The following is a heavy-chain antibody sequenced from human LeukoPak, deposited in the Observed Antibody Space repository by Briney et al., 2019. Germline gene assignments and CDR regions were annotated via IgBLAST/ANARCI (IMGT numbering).Heavy chain of an antibody. J-gene: IGHJ3*02. Sequence: WATRSLTGAVVGASISSYYWRGSRPPPGEGLEGSGYIYYSGSTNYNPSPKGRVTISVDTSKNHFSLKLSSVTAAATAVYYCAIGIYRGAFDIWGQGTMVTASS. V-gene: IGHV4-59*01. CDR2: IYYSGST. D-gene: IGHD3-10*01. CDR3: AIGIYRGAFDI. CDR1: GASISSYY.